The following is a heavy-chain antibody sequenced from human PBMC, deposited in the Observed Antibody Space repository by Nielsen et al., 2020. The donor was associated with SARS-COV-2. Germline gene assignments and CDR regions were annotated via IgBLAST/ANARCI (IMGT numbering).Heavy chain of an antibody. CDR3: ARGPGYCSGGSCYSGRLNYFDY. CDR1: GGSISSGSYY. J-gene: IGHJ4*02. Sequence: SETLSLTCTVSGGSISSGSYYWSWIRQPPGKGLEWIGEINHSGSTNYNPSLKSRVTISVDTSKNQFSLKLSSVTAADTAVYYCARGPGYCSGGSCYSGRLNYFDYWGQGTLVTVSS. D-gene: IGHD2-15*01. V-gene: IGHV4-39*07. CDR2: INHSGST.